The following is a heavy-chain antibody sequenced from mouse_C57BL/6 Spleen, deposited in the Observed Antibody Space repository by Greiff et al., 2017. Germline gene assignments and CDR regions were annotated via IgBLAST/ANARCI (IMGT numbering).Heavy chain of an antibody. D-gene: IGHD2-5*01. Sequence: VQLQQSGAELVRPGASVTLSCKASGYTFTDYEMHWVKQTPVHGLEWIGAIDPETGGTAYNQKFKGKAILTADKSSSTAYMERRSLASEASAVYYCTTGSNYLAWLAYWGQGTLVTVSA. CDR2: IDPETGGT. V-gene: IGHV1-15*01. CDR1: GYTFTDYE. J-gene: IGHJ3*01. CDR3: TTGSNYLAWLAY.